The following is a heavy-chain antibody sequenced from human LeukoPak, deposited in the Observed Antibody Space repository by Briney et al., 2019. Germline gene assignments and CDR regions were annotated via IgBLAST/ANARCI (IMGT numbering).Heavy chain of an antibody. CDR1: GFTFSSYA. D-gene: IGHD3/OR15-3a*01. V-gene: IGHV3-30*04. CDR3: ARERTGFYAEY. J-gene: IGHJ4*02. CDR2: ISYDGSEQ. Sequence: PGGSLRLSCAASGFTFSSYAMYWVRQAPGKGLEWVALISYDGSEQHYADSVKGRFTISRDSPKNTLYLQMNTLRPEDTAVYYCARERTGFYAEYWGQGTLVTVSS.